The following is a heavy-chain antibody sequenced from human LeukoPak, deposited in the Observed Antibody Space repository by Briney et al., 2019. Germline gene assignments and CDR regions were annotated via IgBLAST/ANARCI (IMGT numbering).Heavy chain of an antibody. CDR2: IYSGGST. Sequence: PGGSLRLSCAASGFTVSSNYMSWVRQAPGKGPEWVSVIYSGGSTYYADSVKGRFTISRDNSKNTLYLQMNSLRAEDTAVYYCARTGTTEVVDYWGQGTLVTVSS. CDR3: ARTGTTEVVDY. V-gene: IGHV3-66*02. CDR1: GFTVSSNY. D-gene: IGHD1-7*01. J-gene: IGHJ4*02.